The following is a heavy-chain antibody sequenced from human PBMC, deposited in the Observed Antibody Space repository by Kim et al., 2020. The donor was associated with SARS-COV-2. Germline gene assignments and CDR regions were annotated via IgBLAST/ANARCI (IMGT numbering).Heavy chain of an antibody. V-gene: IGHV3-33*01. CDR3: ARNEDDFWNGYYDL. D-gene: IGHD3-3*01. Sequence: YADSVKGRFSISRDNSEDIVYLQMTDLRAGDTGVYYCARNEDDFWNGYYDLWGQGTLVTVSS. J-gene: IGHJ4*02.